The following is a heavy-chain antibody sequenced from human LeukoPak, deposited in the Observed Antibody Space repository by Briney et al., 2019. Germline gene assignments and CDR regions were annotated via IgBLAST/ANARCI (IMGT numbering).Heavy chain of an antibody. Sequence: SETLSLTCTVSGSSITNHYWSWIRQPPGKGLEWIGNIHYSGTTYYNPSLEGRVTISVDTSKNQFSLKLSSVTAADTAVYSCAKVGGLAVAGTDNWMDPWGQGTLVTVSS. CDR1: GSSITNHY. D-gene: IGHD6-19*01. CDR3: AKVGGLAVAGTDNWMDP. CDR2: IHYSGTT. J-gene: IGHJ5*02. V-gene: IGHV4-59*04.